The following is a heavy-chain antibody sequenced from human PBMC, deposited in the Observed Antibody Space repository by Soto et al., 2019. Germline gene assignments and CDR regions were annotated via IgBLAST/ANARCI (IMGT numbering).Heavy chain of an antibody. CDR1: GGSFSGYY. D-gene: IGHD2-15*01. V-gene: IGHV4-34*01. CDR2: INHSGST. CDR3: AMVVAAIYYFDY. Sequence: SETLSLTCAVYGGSFSGYYWSWIRQPPGKGLEWIGEINHSGSTNYNPSLKSRVTISVDTSKNQFSLKLSSVTAADTAVYYCAMVVAAIYYFDYWGQGTLVTVSS. J-gene: IGHJ4*02.